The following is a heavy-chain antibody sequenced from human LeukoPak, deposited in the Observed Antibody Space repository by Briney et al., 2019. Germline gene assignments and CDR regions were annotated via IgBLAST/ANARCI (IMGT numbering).Heavy chain of an antibody. CDR1: GGSITNYY. J-gene: IGHJ6*02. CDR3: ARSMAAYYYYYYGMDV. V-gene: IGHV4-59*08. D-gene: IGHD6-6*01. Sequence: SETLSLTCTVSGGSITNYYWSWIRQPPGKGLEWIGYIHNGGSTNHDPSLRSRVTMSVDTSKNQLSLQLFSATAADTAVYYCARSMAAYYYYYYGMDVWGQGTTVTVSS. CDR2: IHNGGST.